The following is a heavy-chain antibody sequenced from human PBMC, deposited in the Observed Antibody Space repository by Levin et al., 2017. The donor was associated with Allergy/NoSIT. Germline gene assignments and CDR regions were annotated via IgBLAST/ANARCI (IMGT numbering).Heavy chain of an antibody. J-gene: IGHJ4*02. CDR1: GSPFSPYA. CDR3: VGGDDTRAGGYFEF. V-gene: IGHV3-30-3*01. CDR2: ISGDGHTQ. D-gene: IGHD3-22*01. Sequence: GESLKISCAASGSPFSPYAIHWVRQPPGRGLEWVSVISGDGHTQIHADSVKGRFTISRDNSKNTLSLQMTTLRPEDTAVYYCVGGDDTRAGGYFEFWGQGTLVVVSS.